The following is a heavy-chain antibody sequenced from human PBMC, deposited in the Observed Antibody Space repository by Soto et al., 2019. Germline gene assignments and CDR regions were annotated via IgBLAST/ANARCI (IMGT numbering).Heavy chain of an antibody. J-gene: IGHJ4*02. CDR2: VSGYTFDT. CDR3: ARAPRIVTAAPGIRDIHY. V-gene: IGHV1-18*01. D-gene: IGHD3-16*02. Sequence: ASVKVSCKASGYSFTSYGISWVRQAPGQGLEWMGWVSGYTFDTIYVQKFQGRVTMTTDTSTSTAHMELRSLTYDDTAVYYCARAPRIVTAAPGIRDIHYWGQGTHVTVSS. CDR1: GYSFTSYG.